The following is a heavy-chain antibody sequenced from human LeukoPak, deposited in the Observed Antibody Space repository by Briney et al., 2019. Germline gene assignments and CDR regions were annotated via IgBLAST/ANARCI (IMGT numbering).Heavy chain of an antibody. CDR2: INPNSGGT. CDR3: ASSGYSSGWYVG. J-gene: IGHJ4*02. V-gene: IGHV1-2*02. D-gene: IGHD6-19*01. CDR1: GFTFTANN. Sequence: ASVKVSCKASGFTFTANNLTWVRQPPGQGQEWMGWINPNSGGTNYAQKFQGRVTMTRDTSISTAYMELSRLRSDDTAVYYCASSGYSSGWYVGWGQGTLVTVSS.